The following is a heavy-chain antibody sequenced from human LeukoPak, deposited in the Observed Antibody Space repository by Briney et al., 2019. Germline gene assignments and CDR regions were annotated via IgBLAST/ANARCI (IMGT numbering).Heavy chain of an antibody. J-gene: IGHJ3*02. D-gene: IGHD6-13*01. CDR3: ASRIGSSSWEPYDAFDI. Sequence: GESLKIFCKGSGYSFTSYWIGWVRQMPGKGLEWMGIIYPGDSDTRYSPSFQGQVTISADKSISTAYLQWSSLKASDTAMYYCASRIGSSSWEPYDAFDIWGQGTMVTVSS. CDR2: IYPGDSDT. CDR1: GYSFTSYW. V-gene: IGHV5-51*01.